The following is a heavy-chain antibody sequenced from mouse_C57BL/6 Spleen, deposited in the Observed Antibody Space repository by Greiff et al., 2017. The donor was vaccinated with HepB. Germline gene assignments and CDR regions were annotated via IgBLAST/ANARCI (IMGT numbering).Heavy chain of an antibody. J-gene: IGHJ4*01. D-gene: IGHD2-4*01. Sequence: DVMLVESGGDLVKPGGSLKLSCAASGFTFSSYGMSWVRQTPDKRLEWVATISSGGSYTYYPDSVKGRFTISRDNAKNTLYLQMSSLKSEDTAMYYCARGYDYDYAMDYWGQGTSVTVSS. CDR1: GFTFSSYG. V-gene: IGHV5-6*02. CDR2: ISSGGSYT. CDR3: ARGYDYDYAMDY.